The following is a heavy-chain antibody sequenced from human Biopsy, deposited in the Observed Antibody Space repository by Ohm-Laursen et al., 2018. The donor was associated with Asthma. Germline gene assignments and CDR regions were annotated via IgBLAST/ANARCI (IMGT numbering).Heavy chain of an antibody. CDR1: GFTFRAHA. CDR2: ISGNSGIT. D-gene: IGHD6-13*01. J-gene: IGHJ4*02. Sequence: GSLRLSCAASGFTFRAHAMSWVRQAPGKGLEWVSTISGNSGITYYADSVKGRFTISRDNSQNTLYLHMDSLSAEGTAVYYCAKDRSGTWYGFDYWGQGTLVTVSS. CDR3: AKDRSGTWYGFDY. V-gene: IGHV3-23*01.